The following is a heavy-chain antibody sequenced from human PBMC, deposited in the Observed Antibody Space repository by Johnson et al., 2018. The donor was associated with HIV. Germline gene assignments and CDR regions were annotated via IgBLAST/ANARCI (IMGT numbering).Heavy chain of an antibody. CDR3: AKGYYDSPFGFDI. CDR2: MSHDGSKK. V-gene: IGHV3-30*18. J-gene: IGHJ3*02. Sequence: QVQLVESGGGVVQTGTSLRLSCAASGFTFNTYGMHWVRQAPGKGLEWVALMSHDGSKKDHTNPAKGRFTISRDNSKNALYLQMHNLTTEDTAVYYCAKGYYDSPFGFDIWGQGTMVIVSS. D-gene: IGHD3-3*01. CDR1: GFTFNTYG.